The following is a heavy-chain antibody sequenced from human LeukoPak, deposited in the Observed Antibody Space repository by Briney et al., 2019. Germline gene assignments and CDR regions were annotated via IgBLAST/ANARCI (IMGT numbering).Heavy chain of an antibody. Sequence: GASVKVSCKASGYTFTGYYMHWVRQAPGQGLEWMGWINPNSGGTNYAQKFQGRVTMTRDTSISTAYMELSRLRSDDTVVYYCAEQWLVRSDAFDIWGQGTMVTVSS. V-gene: IGHV1-2*02. D-gene: IGHD6-19*01. CDR3: AEQWLVRSDAFDI. CDR2: INPNSGGT. CDR1: GYTFTGYY. J-gene: IGHJ3*02.